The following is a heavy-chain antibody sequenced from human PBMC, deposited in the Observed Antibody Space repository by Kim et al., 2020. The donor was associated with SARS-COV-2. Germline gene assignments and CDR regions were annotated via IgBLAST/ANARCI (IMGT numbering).Heavy chain of an antibody. V-gene: IGHV1-46*01. CDR3: ARATARTIFGVVLDNPRLDH. Sequence: ASVKVSCKASGNTVTVYYLHWVRQAPGQGLEWMGVITPSSGTTSYAQKFQGRVTMTSDTSTSTVYMELRSLRSEDTAVYYCARATARTIFGVVLDNPRLDHWGQGTLGTVSS. CDR2: ITPSSGTT. J-gene: IGHJ4*02. CDR1: GNTVTVYY. D-gene: IGHD3-3*01.